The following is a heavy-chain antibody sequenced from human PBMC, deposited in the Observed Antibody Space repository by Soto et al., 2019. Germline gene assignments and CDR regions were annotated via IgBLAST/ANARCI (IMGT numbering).Heavy chain of an antibody. D-gene: IGHD2-8*01. CDR1: GFTFSKYG. CDR2: IINEGSDE. V-gene: IGHV3-33*05. Sequence: QVQLVESGGGVVQPGRSLRLSCAASGFTFSKYGMHWVRQAPGKGLEWLAVIINEGSDEKYGDSGKGRVTISRDNSKNTLYLQINSLRVEDTAVYYCARDDDRPDNGLDMWGQGTVVTVSS. J-gene: IGHJ3*02. CDR3: ARDDDRPDNGLDM.